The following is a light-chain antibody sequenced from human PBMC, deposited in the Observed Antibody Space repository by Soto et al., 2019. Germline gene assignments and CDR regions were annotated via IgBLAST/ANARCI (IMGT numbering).Light chain of an antibody. CDR2: EGS. CDR1: SSDIGTYNL. J-gene: IGLJ1*01. CDR3: CAYAGYSTFV. Sequence: QSALIQPASVSGSPGQSITISCIGTSSDIGTYNLVSWYQHHPGKAPKLIIYEGSKRSSGYSNRFSGSQSGNTASLTISGLKAEDGADYYCCAYAGYSTFVFGTGTKLTVL. V-gene: IGLV2-23*01.